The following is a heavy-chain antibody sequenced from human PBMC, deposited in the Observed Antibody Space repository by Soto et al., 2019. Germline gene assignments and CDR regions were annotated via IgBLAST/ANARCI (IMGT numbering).Heavy chain of an antibody. D-gene: IGHD1-26*01. J-gene: IGHJ6*02. Sequence: QVQLQESGPGLVKPSGTLSLTCAVSGGSISSSNWWSWVRQPPGKGLEWIGEIYHSGSTNYNPSHKSPVTTSVDKSKNQFSLKLSSVTAADTAVYYCARVSGSYYYGMDVWGQGTTVTVSS. CDR2: IYHSGST. CDR3: ARVSGSYYYGMDV. CDR1: GGSISSSNW. V-gene: IGHV4-4*02.